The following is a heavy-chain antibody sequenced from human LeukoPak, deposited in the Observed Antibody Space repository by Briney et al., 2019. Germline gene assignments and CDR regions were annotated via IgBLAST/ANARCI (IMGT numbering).Heavy chain of an antibody. Sequence: GGSLRLSCAASGFTVSSNYMSWVRQAPGTGLEGVSFIYSSGRTDYADSVKGRFTISRDNSKNTLYLQMNSLRAEDTAMYYCARNYGSGSYFNAWIDYWGQGTLVTVSS. CDR3: ARNYGSGSYFNAWIDY. D-gene: IGHD3-10*01. CDR2: IYSSGRT. V-gene: IGHV3-53*01. J-gene: IGHJ4*02. CDR1: GFTVSSNY.